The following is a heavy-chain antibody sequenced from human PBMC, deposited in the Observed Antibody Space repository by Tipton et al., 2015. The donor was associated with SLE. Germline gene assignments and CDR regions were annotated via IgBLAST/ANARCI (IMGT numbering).Heavy chain of an antibody. CDR3: ARGWYSRNWEWWFDP. CDR2: MYYRGSA. J-gene: IGHJ5*02. D-gene: IGHD6-13*01. CDR1: GGSISSSY. V-gene: IGHV4-59*01. Sequence: TLSLTCTVSGGSISSSYWSWIRQDPGKGLEWIGYMYYRGSANYNPSLKSRVTISADTSKNQVSLKLTSVTAADTAVYYCARGWYSRNWEWWFDPWGQGTLVTVSS.